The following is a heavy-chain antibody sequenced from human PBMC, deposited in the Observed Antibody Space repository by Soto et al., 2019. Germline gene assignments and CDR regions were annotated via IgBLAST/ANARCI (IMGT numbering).Heavy chain of an antibody. D-gene: IGHD1-20*01. CDR3: AREQYNWKI. Sequence: SETLSLTCSVSGDSIRSYYWTWIRQPPGKGLQWIGYVFRTGNTNYNPSLKSRVTISEDASKNQVSLRLTSVTAADTAVYFCAREQYNWKIWGQGTLVTVSS. J-gene: IGHJ4*02. V-gene: IGHV4-59*01. CDR1: GDSIRSYY. CDR2: VFRTGNT.